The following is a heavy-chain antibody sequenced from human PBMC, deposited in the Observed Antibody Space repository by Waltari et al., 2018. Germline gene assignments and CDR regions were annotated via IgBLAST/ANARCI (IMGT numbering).Heavy chain of an antibody. CDR3: AKEGVAGSSWSPTAFDY. V-gene: IGHV3-33*06. CDR1: GFTFSSYG. CDR2: IWYDGSNK. D-gene: IGHD6-13*01. J-gene: IGHJ4*02. Sequence: QVQLVESGGGVVQPGRSLRLSCAASGFTFSSYGMHWVRQAPGQGLEWVAVIWYDGSNKYYADSVKCRFTISRDNSKNTLYLQMNSLRAEDTAVYYCAKEGVAGSSWSPTAFDYWGQGTLVTVSS.